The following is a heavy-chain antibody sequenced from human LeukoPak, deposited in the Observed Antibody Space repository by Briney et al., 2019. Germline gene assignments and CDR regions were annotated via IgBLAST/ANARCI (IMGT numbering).Heavy chain of an antibody. V-gene: IGHV4-59*11. CDR3: ARGRLTYYDILTRGGFDY. CDR1: GGSISSHY. D-gene: IGHD3-9*01. CDR2: IYYSGST. J-gene: IGHJ4*02. Sequence: PSETLSLTCTVSGGSISSHYWSWIRQPPGKGLEWIGYIYYSGSTNYNPSLKSRVTISVDTSKNQFSLKLSSVTAADTAVYYCARGRLTYYDILTRGGFDYWGQGTLVTVSS.